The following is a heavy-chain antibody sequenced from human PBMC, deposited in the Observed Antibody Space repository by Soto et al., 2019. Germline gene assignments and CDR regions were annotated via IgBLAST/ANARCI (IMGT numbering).Heavy chain of an antibody. CDR3: ASTASYYDFWSGYYSNGMDV. CDR1: GFTSSSYA. D-gene: IGHD3-3*01. CDR2: ISGSGGST. J-gene: IGHJ6*02. Sequence: GGSLRLSCAASGFTSSSYAMSWVRQAPGKGLEWVSAISGSGGSTYYADSVKGRFTISRDNSKNTLYLQMNSLRAEDTAVYYCASTASYYDFWSGYYSNGMDVWGQGTTVTVSS. V-gene: IGHV3-23*01.